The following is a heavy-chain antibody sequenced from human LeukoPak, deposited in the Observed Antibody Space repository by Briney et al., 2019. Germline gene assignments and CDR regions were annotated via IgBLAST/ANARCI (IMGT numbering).Heavy chain of an antibody. Sequence: SETLSLTCTVSGGSISSSTYYWGWIRQPPGKGLEWIGSIYYSGSTYYNPSLKSRVTTSVDTSKNQYSLKLNSVTAADTAVYYCATPYSGGYHGLDIWGQGTMVTVSS. CDR3: ATPYSGGYHGLDI. J-gene: IGHJ3*02. CDR1: GGSISSSTYY. V-gene: IGHV4-39*01. CDR2: IYYSGST. D-gene: IGHD1-26*01.